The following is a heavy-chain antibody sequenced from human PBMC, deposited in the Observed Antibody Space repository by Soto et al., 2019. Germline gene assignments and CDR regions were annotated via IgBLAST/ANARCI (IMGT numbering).Heavy chain of an antibody. CDR2: ISSSSSYT. Sequence: KAGGSLRLSCAASGFTFSDYYMSWIRQAPGKGLEWVSYISSSSSYTNYADSVKGRFTISRDNAKNSLYLQMNSLRAEDTAVYYCARVRPPNNWFDPWGQGTLVTVSS. J-gene: IGHJ5*02. CDR3: ARVRPPNNWFDP. CDR1: GFTFSDYY. V-gene: IGHV3-11*06.